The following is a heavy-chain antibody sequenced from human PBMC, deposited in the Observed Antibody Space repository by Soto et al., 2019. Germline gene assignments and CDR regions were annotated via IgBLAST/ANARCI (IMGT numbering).Heavy chain of an antibody. CDR1: GFTFSSYG. V-gene: IGHV3-33*01. Sequence: QVQLVESGGGVVQPGRSLRLSCAASGFTFSSYGMHWVRQAPGKGLEWVAVIWYDGSNKYYADSVKGRFTISRDNSKITLYLQMNSLRAEDTAVYYCAREVYSGSYGYWGQGTLVTVSS. CDR2: IWYDGSNK. CDR3: AREVYSGSYGY. J-gene: IGHJ4*02. D-gene: IGHD1-26*01.